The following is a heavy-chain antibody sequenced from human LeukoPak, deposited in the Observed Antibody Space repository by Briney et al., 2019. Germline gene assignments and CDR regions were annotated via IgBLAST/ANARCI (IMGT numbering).Heavy chain of an antibody. CDR1: GGSISSNSHY. Sequence: SETLSLTCTVSGGSISSNSHYWGWIRQPPGKGLEWIGSIYYGGSTYYNPSLKSRVTISVDTSKNQFSLKLRSVTATDTAVYYCAASTVTSLDPWGQGTLVTVSS. CDR3: AASTVTSLDP. J-gene: IGHJ5*02. D-gene: IGHD4-17*01. CDR2: IYYGGST. V-gene: IGHV4-39*07.